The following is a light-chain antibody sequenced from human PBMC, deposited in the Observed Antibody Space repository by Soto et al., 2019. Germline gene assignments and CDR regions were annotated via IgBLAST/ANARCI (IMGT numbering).Light chain of an antibody. J-gene: IGKJ2*01. V-gene: IGKV1-13*02. CDR3: QQFNSYPVT. Sequence: AIQLTQSPSSLSASVGDRVTITCRASQGISSALAWYQLKPGKAPKLLIYDASSLESGVPSRFSGSVSGTAFTLTVSSLQPEDFATYYCQQFNSYPVTFGQGTKLEIK. CDR2: DAS. CDR1: QGISSA.